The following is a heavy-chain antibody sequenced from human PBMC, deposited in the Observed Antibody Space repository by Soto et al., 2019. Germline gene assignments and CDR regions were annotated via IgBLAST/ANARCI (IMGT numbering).Heavy chain of an antibody. CDR1: GYTFTGYY. CDR3: AIVRDGYNWDAFDI. V-gene: IGHV1-2*02. J-gene: IGHJ3*02. D-gene: IGHD5-12*01. CDR2: INPNSGGT. Sequence: QVQLVQSGAEVKKPGASVKVSCKASGYTFTGYYMYWVRQAPGQGLEWMGWINPNSGGTNYAQKFQGRVTMTRDTSISTAYMELSSLRSDDTAVYYCAIVRDGYNWDAFDIWGQGTMVTVSS.